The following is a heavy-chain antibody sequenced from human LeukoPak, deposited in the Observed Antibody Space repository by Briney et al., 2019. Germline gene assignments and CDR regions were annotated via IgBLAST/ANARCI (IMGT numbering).Heavy chain of an antibody. CDR2: INPNIDSS. J-gene: IGHJ4*02. D-gene: IGHD4-23*01. Sequence: ASVKVSCKASGYTFTSYSMHWVRQAPGQGLEWMGLINPNIDSSTYAQEFQGRVTMTSDTSTSTVYMELSSLRSEDTAICYCARATVGLYWGQGTLVTVSS. CDR3: ARATVGLY. CDR1: GYTFTSYS. V-gene: IGHV1-46*01.